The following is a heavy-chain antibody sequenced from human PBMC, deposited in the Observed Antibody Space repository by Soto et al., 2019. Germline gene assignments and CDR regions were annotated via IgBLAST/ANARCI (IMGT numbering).Heavy chain of an antibody. Sequence: EVQLVESGGGLVQPGGSLRLSCAASGFSFNDYEMNWVRQAPGKGLEWVSYISSSGRAIYYADSVKGRFTISRDNAKNSLSLRMTSLRAEDTATYYCARESYESSGYNPEPVFDYWGQGTLVTVSS. J-gene: IGHJ4*02. V-gene: IGHV3-48*03. D-gene: IGHD3-22*01. CDR2: ISSSGRAI. CDR3: ARESYESSGYNPEPVFDY. CDR1: GFSFNDYE.